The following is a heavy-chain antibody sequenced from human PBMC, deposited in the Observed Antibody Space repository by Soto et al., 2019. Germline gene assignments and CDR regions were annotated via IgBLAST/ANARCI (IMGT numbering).Heavy chain of an antibody. CDR1: GFNFNSYT. V-gene: IGHV3-21*01. CDR2: ISSSGYI. CDR3: ARDCSGGSCSPGMDV. D-gene: IGHD2-15*01. Sequence: EVQLVESGGGLVKPGGYLRLSCAASGFNFNSYTINWVRQAPGKRLEWLSSISSSGYIFSTDSVRGRFTISRDNAKNSVYLQINSLRAEDTAVYFCARDCSGGSCSPGMDVWGQGTTVTVSS. J-gene: IGHJ6*02.